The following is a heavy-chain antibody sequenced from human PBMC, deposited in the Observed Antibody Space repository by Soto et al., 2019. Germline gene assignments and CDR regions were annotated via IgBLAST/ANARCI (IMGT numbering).Heavy chain of an antibody. CDR1: GFTFSSYS. V-gene: IGHV3-21*01. CDR3: ARVLRYFDWLLDGMDV. Sequence: GGSLRLSCAASGFTFSSYSMNWVRQAPGKGLEWVSSISSSSSYIYYADSVKGRFTISRDNAKNSLYLQMNSLRAEDTAVYYCARVLRYFDWLLDGMDVWGQGTTVTVSS. D-gene: IGHD3-9*01. CDR2: ISSSSSYI. J-gene: IGHJ6*02.